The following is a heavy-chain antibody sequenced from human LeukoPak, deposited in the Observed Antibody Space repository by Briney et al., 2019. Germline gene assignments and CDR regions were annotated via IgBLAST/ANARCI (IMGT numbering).Heavy chain of an antibody. CDR1: GYIFTGYY. CDR2: INPNSGAT. CDR3: ARGSKLWSPLDY. J-gene: IGHJ4*02. V-gene: IGHV1-2*02. Sequence: ASVKVSCKASGYIFTGYYIHWVRQAPGQGLEWMGWINPNSGATNYAQKFQGRVTMTRDSSITTAYMELTRLTFDDTAVYYCARGSKLWSPLDYWGQGTLVTVSS. D-gene: IGHD2-21*01.